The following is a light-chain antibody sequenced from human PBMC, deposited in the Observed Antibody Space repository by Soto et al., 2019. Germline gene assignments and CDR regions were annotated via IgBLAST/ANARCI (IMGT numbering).Light chain of an antibody. V-gene: IGLV2-14*01. CDR1: STDIGAYHY. J-gene: IGLJ1*01. Sequence: QSALTQPASVSGSPGQSITIACTGTSTDIGAYHYVSWYQQHPGKAPKPLIYEVTNRPSGVSNRFSGSKSGNTASLTISWLQAEDEANYYCNTYTTLSNRVFGPGTKRTVL. CDR2: EVT. CDR3: NTYTTLSNRV.